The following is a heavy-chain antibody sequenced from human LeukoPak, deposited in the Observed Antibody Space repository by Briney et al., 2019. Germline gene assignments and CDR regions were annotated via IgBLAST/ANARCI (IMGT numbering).Heavy chain of an antibody. CDR2: ISASGGST. D-gene: IGHD7-27*01. CDR3: AKDGGLWVSAHWGDS. V-gene: IGHV3-23*01. CDR1: GFTFSNYA. J-gene: IGHJ4*02. Sequence: GGSLRLSCAGSGFTFSNYALSWVRQAPGKGLEWVSTISASGGSTYYADSVKGRFTISRDDSKNTLYLQMDSLRAEDTAVYYCAKDGGLWVSAHWGDSWGRGTLVTVSS.